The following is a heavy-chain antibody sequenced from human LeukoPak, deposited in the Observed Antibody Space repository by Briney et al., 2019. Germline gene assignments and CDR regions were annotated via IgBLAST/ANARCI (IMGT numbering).Heavy chain of an antibody. CDR3: ARGYSGSYGRFDY. V-gene: IGHV4-59*01. J-gene: IGHJ4*02. D-gene: IGHD1-26*01. Sequence: SETLSLTCTVSGGSISSYYWSWIRQPSGKGLEWIGYIYYSGSTSYNPSLKSRVTISVDTSKNQFSLKLSSVTAADTAVYYCARGYSGSYGRFDYWGQGTLVTASS. CDR2: IYYSGST. CDR1: GGSISSYY.